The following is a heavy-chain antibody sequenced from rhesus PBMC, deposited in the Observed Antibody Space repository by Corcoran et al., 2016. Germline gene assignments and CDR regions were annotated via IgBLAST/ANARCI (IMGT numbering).Heavy chain of an antibody. V-gene: IGHV3-201*01. CDR2: ISWSGGTT. CDR3: ARDLEGLADY. J-gene: IGHJ4*01. Sequence: EVQLVESGGGVVQPGGSLSLSCAASGFTFDVYSITWVRQAPGKGLEWVSGISWSGGTTYYANSVKGQFTISRDNAKNSLYLQMGSLRAEDTALYYCARDLEGLADYWGQGVLVTVSS. CDR1: GFTFDVYS.